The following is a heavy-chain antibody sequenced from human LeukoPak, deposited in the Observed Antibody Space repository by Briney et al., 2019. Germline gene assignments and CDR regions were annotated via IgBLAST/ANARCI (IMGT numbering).Heavy chain of an antibody. CDR1: GGSISSYY. Sequence: SGTLSLTCTVSGGSISSYYWSWIRQPPGKGLEWIGYIYYSGSTNYNPSLKSRVTISVDTSKNQFSLKLSSVTAADTAVYYCARGSHYGDPDYWGQGTLVTVSS. D-gene: IGHD4-17*01. J-gene: IGHJ4*02. V-gene: IGHV4-59*01. CDR2: IYYSGST. CDR3: ARGSHYGDPDY.